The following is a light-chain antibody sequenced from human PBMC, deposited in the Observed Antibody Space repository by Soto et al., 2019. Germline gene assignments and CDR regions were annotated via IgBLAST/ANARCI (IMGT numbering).Light chain of an antibody. V-gene: IGKV3D-15*01. CDR2: DVS. Sequence: EIVMTQSPAPLSVSPGERATLSCRASQSVSSNFAWYQQRPAQAPRLLIYDVSTRATGVPTRFSGSGSGTEFTLTISSLQSEDFAVYYCQQYHDWPLTFGGGTSVEIK. J-gene: IGKJ4*01. CDR1: QSVSSN. CDR3: QQYHDWPLT.